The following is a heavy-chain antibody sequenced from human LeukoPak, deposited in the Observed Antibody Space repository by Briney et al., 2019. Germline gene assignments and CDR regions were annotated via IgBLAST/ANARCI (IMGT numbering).Heavy chain of an antibody. V-gene: IGHV3-23*01. D-gene: IGHD1-26*01. CDR1: GFPFRSFA. CDR2: IRCSGGST. J-gene: IGHJ4*02. CDR3: ARLLVYGGSCYFDF. Sequence: GGSLRLPGAASGFPFRSFAMSWVPQAPGKGREWVSAIRCSGGSTYYPDSVKGRFTISRDNSKNTLYLKMNSLRAEDTAVYYCARLLVYGGSCYFDFWGQGTLVTVSS.